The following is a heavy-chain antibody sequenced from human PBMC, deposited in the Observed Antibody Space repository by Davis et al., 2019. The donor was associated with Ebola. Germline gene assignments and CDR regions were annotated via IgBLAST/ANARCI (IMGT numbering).Heavy chain of an antibody. Sequence: ASVKVSCKASGCTFSSYAISWVRQAPGQGLEWMGIINPSGGSTSYAQKFQGRVTMTTDTSTSTAYMEVGILRSDDTAVYYCARAQFPTTSDHWGQGTLVTVSS. V-gene: IGHV1-46*01. CDR2: INPSGGST. CDR1: GCTFSSYA. CDR3: ARAQFPTTSDH. J-gene: IGHJ4*02. D-gene: IGHD1-1*01.